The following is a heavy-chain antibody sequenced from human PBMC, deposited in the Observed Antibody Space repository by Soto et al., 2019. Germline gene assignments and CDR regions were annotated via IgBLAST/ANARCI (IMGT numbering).Heavy chain of an antibody. V-gene: IGHV4-34*01. Sequence: ADALSLTCADYGGSFSGYYWSWIRQPPGKGLEWVAEINRSGSTNYNPSLKSRVTISVDTSKNHFSLKLGSVTAADTAVYYCARGATYYYDSSGYYLFDYWGQGTLVPVSS. J-gene: IGHJ4*02. D-gene: IGHD3-22*01. CDR2: INRSGST. CDR3: ARGATYYYDSSGYYLFDY. CDR1: GGSFSGYY.